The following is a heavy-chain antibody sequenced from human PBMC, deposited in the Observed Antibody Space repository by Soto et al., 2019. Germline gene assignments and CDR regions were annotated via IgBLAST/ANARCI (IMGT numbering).Heavy chain of an antibody. D-gene: IGHD3-10*01. CDR1: GFSFTSYW. CDR2: IYPADSDT. J-gene: IGHJ6*02. CDR3: ARHGEGLYYYYGSDV. V-gene: IGHV5-51*01. Sequence: HGESLKISCKGSGFSFTSYWIVWVRQMPGKGLEWMGRIYPADSDTRYSPSFQGQVIISADKSINTAYLQLSSLQASDTATYYCARHGEGLYYYYGSDVWGQGTTVTVSS.